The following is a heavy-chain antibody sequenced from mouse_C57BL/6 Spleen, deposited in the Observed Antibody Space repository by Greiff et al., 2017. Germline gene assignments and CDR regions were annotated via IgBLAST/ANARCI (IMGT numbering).Heavy chain of an antibody. CDR1: GFSLTSYG. V-gene: IGHV2-6-1*01. D-gene: IGHD1-1*01. CDR2: IWSDGST. Sequence: VQLVESGPGLVAPSQSLSITCTVSGFSLTSYGVHWVRQPPGKGLEWLVVIWSDGSTTYNSALTSRLSIGKDDSKSQVFLKMNSLQTDDTAMYYCARHDYYYGSSYGFAYWGQGTLVTVSA. J-gene: IGHJ3*01. CDR3: ARHDYYYGSSYGFAY.